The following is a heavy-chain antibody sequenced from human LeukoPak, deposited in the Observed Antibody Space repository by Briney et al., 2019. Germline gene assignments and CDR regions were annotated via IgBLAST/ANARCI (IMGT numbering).Heavy chain of an antibody. Sequence: SETLSLTCTVSGGSISSSNYYWRWLRQPPGKEREGFGSIYYSGSTYYTPSLKSRVTISVDTSKNQLSLKLSSVTAADTAMYYCYLWFGEVVNAFDIWGRGSMVIVSS. D-gene: IGHD3-10*01. J-gene: IGHJ3*02. CDR2: IYYSGST. V-gene: IGHV4-39*01. CDR3: YLWFGEVVNAFDI. CDR1: GGSISSSNYY.